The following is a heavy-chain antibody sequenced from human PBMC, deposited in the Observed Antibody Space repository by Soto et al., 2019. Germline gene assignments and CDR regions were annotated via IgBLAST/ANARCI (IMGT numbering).Heavy chain of an antibody. J-gene: IGHJ6*02. V-gene: IGHV1-18*01. Sequence: ASVKVSCKASGYTFTSYGLSWVRQAPGQGLEWMGGINPYNGKAKDTQKLQGRVTITADESTSTAYMELSSLRSEDTAVYYCARGRVMTTVTNFYYYYGMDFSGQGTTVTVSS. CDR1: GYTFTSYG. CDR2: INPYNGKA. CDR3: ARGRVMTTVTNFYYYYGMDF. D-gene: IGHD4-17*01.